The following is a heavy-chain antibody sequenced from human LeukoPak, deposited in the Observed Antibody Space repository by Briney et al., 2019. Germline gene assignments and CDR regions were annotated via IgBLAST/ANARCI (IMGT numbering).Heavy chain of an antibody. J-gene: IGHJ6*03. Sequence: GASVKVSCKASGYTFTGYYMHWVRQAPGQGLEWMGWINPNSGGTNYAQKFQGRVTMTRDTSISTAYMELSRLRSDDTAEYYCAMGSALTAYYYYYMDVWGKGTTVTVSS. CDR2: INPNSGGT. CDR1: GYTFTGYY. CDR3: AMGSALTAYYYYYMDV. V-gene: IGHV1-2*02. D-gene: IGHD3-10*01.